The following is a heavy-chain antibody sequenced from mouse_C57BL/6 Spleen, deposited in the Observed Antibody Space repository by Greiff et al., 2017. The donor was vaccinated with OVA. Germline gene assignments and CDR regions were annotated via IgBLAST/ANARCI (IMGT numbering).Heavy chain of an antibody. CDR3: ARSYDKTPPWFAY. J-gene: IGHJ3*01. D-gene: IGHD2-3*01. CDR2: SYPGDGDT. V-gene: IGHV1-80*01. Sequence: QVQLQQSGAELVKPGASVKISCKASGSAFSSYWMNWVKQSPGTGLAWIGQSYPGDGDTNYNGKFKGKATLTADKSSSTAYMQLSSLTSEDSAVYFCARSYDKTPPWFAYWGQGTLVTVSA. CDR1: GSAFSSYW.